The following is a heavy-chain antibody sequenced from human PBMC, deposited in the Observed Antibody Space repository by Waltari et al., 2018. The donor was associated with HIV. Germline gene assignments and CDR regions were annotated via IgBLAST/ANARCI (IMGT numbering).Heavy chain of an antibody. J-gene: IGHJ6*02. CDR1: GGTFSSYA. CDR2: IIPIFGTA. Sequence: QVQLVQSGAEVKKPGSSVKVSCKASGGTFSSYAISWVRQAPGQGLEWMGGIIPIFGTANNAQKFQGRVTITADKSTSTAYMELSSLRSEDTAVYYGAREYCSSTSCPNSSYYYYGMDVWGQGTTVTVSS. V-gene: IGHV1-69*06. D-gene: IGHD2-2*01. CDR3: AREYCSSTSCPNSSYYYYGMDV.